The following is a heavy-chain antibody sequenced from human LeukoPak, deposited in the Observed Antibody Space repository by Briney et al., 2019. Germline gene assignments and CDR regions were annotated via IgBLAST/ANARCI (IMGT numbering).Heavy chain of an antibody. V-gene: IGHV3-7*03. CDR1: GFTFSDYW. D-gene: IGHD2-21*01. Sequence: GSLRLSCAASGFTFSDYWMSWVRQAPGTGLEWVANIKEDGSEKHYVDSVKGRFTISRDNAKNSLYLQMNSLRAEDTAIYYCAKSDCGSDGCKLYDYWAQGTQVTVSS. CDR3: AKSDCGSDGCKLYDY. J-gene: IGHJ4*02. CDR2: IKEDGSEK.